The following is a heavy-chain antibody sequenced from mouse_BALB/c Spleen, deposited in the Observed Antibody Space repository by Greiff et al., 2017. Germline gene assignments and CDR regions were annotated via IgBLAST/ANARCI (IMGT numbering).Heavy chain of an antibody. Sequence: EVKLVESGGGLVKPGGSLKLSCAASGFTFSSYTMSWVRQTPEKRLEWVATISSGGSYTYYPDSVKGRFTISRDNAKNTLYLQMSSLKSEDTAMYYCTREDGNYVYYFDYWGQGTTLTVSS. D-gene: IGHD2-1*01. CDR2: ISSGGSYT. J-gene: IGHJ2*01. V-gene: IGHV5-6-4*01. CDR3: TREDGNYVYYFDY. CDR1: GFTFSSYT.